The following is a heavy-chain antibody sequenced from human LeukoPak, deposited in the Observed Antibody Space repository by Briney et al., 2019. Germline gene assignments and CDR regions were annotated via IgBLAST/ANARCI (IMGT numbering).Heavy chain of an antibody. J-gene: IGHJ4*02. CDR2: INPSGGST. CDR3: ARPAGYSSGWYYFDY. CDR1: GYTFTSYY. D-gene: IGHD6-19*01. V-gene: IGHV1-46*01. Sequence: ASVKVSCKASGYTFTSYYMHWVRQAPGQGLEWMGIINPSGGSTSYAQEFQGRVTITRDTSASTAYMELSSLRSEDMAVYYCARPAGYSSGWYYFDYWGQGTLVTVSS.